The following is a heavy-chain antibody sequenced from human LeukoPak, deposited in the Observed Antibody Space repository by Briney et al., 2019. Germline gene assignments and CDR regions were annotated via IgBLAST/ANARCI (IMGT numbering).Heavy chain of an antibody. J-gene: IGHJ3*02. CDR2: ISGYNGKT. CDR1: GYTFTSYG. D-gene: IGHD6-19*01. Sequence: ASVKVSCKASGYTFTSYGISWVRQAPGQGLEWMGWISGYNGKTNYAQMLQGRVTMTTDTSTSTAYMELRSLRSDDTAVYYCARDRLSSSDRGGGYAFDILGQGTMVAVSS. V-gene: IGHV1-18*01. CDR3: ARDRLSSSDRGGGYAFDI.